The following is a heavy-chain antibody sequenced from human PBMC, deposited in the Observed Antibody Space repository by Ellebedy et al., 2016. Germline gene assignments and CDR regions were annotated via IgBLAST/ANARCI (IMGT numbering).Heavy chain of an antibody. V-gene: IGHV3-30*03. CDR1: GFTFSDSV. Sequence: GESLKFSXVGFGFTFSDSVMHWVRQDPGKGLDWVAGISVDGRAVHYPDSVKGRFTISRDNAGNTLFLQMNSLRAEDTAVYYCARQPNVQIGVAGRAWWNFYFDFWGQGTLVTVSS. CDR2: ISVDGRAV. J-gene: IGHJ4*02. CDR3: ARQPNVQIGVAGRAWWNFYFDF. D-gene: IGHD1-7*01.